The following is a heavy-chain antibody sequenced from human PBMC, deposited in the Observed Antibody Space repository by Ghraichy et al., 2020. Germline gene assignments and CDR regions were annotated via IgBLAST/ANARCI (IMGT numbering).Heavy chain of an antibody. CDR1: GGSISSGDYY. CDR2: IYYSGST. CDR3: ARDPARGGIAAAGTANYWDFEF. D-gene: IGHD6-13*01. Sequence: SETLSLTCTVSGGSISSGDYYWSWIRQPPGKGLEWIGYIYYSGSTYYNPSLKSRVTLSVDTSKNQFSLKLSSVTAADTAVYYCARDPARGGIAAAGTANYWDFEFWGRGTLVTVSS. V-gene: IGHV4-30-4*01. J-gene: IGHJ2*01.